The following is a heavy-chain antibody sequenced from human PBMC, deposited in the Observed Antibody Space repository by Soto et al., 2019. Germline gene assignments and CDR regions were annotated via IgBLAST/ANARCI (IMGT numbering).Heavy chain of an antibody. CDR3: ARDQAILTGYYRFDP. Sequence: QVQLVQSGAEVKKPGASVKVSCKASGYTFTSYYMHWVRQAPGQGLEWMGIINPSGGSTSYAQKLQGRVTMTRDTSTSTVYMELSSLRSEDTAVYYCARDQAILTGYYRFDPWGQGTLVTVSS. CDR1: GYTFTSYY. J-gene: IGHJ5*02. CDR2: INPSGGST. V-gene: IGHV1-46*03. D-gene: IGHD3-9*01.